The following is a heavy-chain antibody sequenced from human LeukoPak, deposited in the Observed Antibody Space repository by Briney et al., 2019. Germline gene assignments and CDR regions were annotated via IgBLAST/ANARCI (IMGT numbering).Heavy chain of an antibody. Sequence: GGSLRLSCAASGFTFSDYYMSWIRQAPGKGLEWVSYISSSGSTIYYADSVKGRFTISRDNAKNSLYLQMNSLRAEDTAVYYCARDRLKGIAAAGRGSLPDYWGQGTLVTVSS. J-gene: IGHJ4*02. CDR1: GFTFSDYY. D-gene: IGHD6-13*01. CDR2: ISSSGSTI. V-gene: IGHV3-11*04. CDR3: ARDRLKGIAAAGRGSLPDY.